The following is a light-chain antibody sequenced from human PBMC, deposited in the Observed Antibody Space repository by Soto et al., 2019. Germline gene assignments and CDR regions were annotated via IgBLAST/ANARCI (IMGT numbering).Light chain of an antibody. Sequence: ELVLTQSPATLSLSPGARATLSCRASQSVDNDLAWYQQKPGQPPRLLIYDASTRATGIPARFSGSQSGTEGTITISSLLSEDGEVYAGQQYNNWPLTFGGGTKVDIK. CDR1: QSVDND. CDR2: DAS. V-gene: IGKV3D-15*01. CDR3: QQYNNWPLT. J-gene: IGKJ4*01.